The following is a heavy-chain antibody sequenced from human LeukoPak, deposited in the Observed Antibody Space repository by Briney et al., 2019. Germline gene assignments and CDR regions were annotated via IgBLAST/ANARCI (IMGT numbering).Heavy chain of an antibody. Sequence: PGGSLRLSCAASGFTFSSYAMSWVRQAPGKGLEWVSAISGSGGSTYYADSVKGRFTISRDNSKNKLYLQMNSLRAEDTAVYYCAKDGKGEWLLSAVEGYFDYWGQGTLVTVSS. CDR2: ISGSGGST. D-gene: IGHD3-3*01. J-gene: IGHJ4*02. V-gene: IGHV3-23*01. CDR1: GFTFSSYA. CDR3: AKDGKGEWLLSAVEGYFDY.